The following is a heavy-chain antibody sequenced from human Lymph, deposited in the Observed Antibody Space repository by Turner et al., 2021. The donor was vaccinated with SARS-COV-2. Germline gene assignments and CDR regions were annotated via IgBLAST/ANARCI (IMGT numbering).Heavy chain of an antibody. CDR2: ISYDGSNK. Sequence: QVKLVESGGGVVKPGRSLRLSCAASGFTLHNYPMHWVRQAPGKGLEWVAVISYDGSNKYYADSVKGRFTISRDNSKNTLYLQMNSLRAEDTAVYYCARDSSGSGTLDYWGQGTLVTVSS. CDR3: ARDSSGSGTLDY. V-gene: IGHV3-30-3*01. J-gene: IGHJ4*02. CDR1: GFTLHNYP. D-gene: IGHD3-10*01.